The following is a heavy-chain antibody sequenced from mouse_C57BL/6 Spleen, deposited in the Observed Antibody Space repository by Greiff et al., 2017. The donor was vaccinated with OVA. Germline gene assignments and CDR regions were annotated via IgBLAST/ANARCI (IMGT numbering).Heavy chain of an antibody. CDR2: INPGSGGT. D-gene: IGHD3-2*02. J-gene: IGHJ4*01. V-gene: IGHV1-54*01. CDR1: GYAFTNYL. CDR3: ARLDSSGYVDY. Sequence: VQLQQSGAELVRPGTSVKVSCKASGYAFTNYLIEWVKQRPGQGLEWIGVINPGSGGTNYNEKFKGKATLTADKSSSTAYMQLSSLTSEDSAVYFCARLDSSGYVDYWGQGTSVTVSS.